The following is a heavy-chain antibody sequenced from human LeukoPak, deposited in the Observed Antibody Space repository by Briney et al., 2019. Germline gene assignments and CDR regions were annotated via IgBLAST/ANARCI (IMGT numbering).Heavy chain of an antibody. CDR3: ARAIAVAGLYYFDY. CDR2: TYYSGST. CDR1: GGSISSSSYY. Sequence: SETLSLTCAVSGGSISSSSYYWGWIRQPAGKGLEWIGYTYYSGSTNYNPSLKSRVTISVDTSKNQFSLKLSSVTAADTAVYYCARAIAVAGLYYFDYWGQGTLVTVSS. V-gene: IGHV4-61*10. J-gene: IGHJ4*02. D-gene: IGHD6-19*01.